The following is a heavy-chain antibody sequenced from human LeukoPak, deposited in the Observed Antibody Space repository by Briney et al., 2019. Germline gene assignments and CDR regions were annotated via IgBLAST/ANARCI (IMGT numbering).Heavy chain of an antibody. V-gene: IGHV3-7*02. Sequence: PGGSLRLSCAASGFTFSRYWMSWVRQAPGKGLEWVANIKQGGSEKHYVDSVEGRFTISRDNAKNSLYLQMNSLRAEDTAVYYCVVGAAEDWFDPWGQGILVTVSS. CDR1: GFTFSRYW. CDR2: IKQGGSEK. D-gene: IGHD3-16*01. J-gene: IGHJ5*02. CDR3: VVGAAEDWFDP.